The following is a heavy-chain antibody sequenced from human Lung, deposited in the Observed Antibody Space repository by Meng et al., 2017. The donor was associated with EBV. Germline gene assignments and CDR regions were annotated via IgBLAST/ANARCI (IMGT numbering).Heavy chain of an antibody. D-gene: IGHD3-10*01. J-gene: IGHJ4*02. CDR1: GFTFSSYN. CDR3: ARERGDY. Sequence: EVHLVDVGGCLVRPGGSLRLSCAASGFTFSSYNLTWVRQAPGKGLEWVSSISSSRSYIYYADSMKGRFTISRDNAKNSLYLQMNSLRAEDTAVYYCARERGDYWGQGTLVTVSS. V-gene: IGHV3-21*01. CDR2: ISSSRSYI.